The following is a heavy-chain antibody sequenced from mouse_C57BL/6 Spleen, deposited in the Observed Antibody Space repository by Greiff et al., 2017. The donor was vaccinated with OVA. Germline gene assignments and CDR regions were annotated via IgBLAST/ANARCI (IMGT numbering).Heavy chain of an antibody. CDR3: AREGTTVGYYVDY. Sequence: EVQGVESGGGLVKPGGSLKLSCAASGFTFSSYAMSWVRQTPEKRLEWVAPISDGGSYTYYPDNVKGRFTISRDNAKNNLYLQMSHLKSEDTAMYYCAREGTTVGYYVDYWGQGTTLTVSS. D-gene: IGHD1-1*01. J-gene: IGHJ2*01. V-gene: IGHV5-4*01. CDR1: GFTFSSYA. CDR2: ISDGGSYT.